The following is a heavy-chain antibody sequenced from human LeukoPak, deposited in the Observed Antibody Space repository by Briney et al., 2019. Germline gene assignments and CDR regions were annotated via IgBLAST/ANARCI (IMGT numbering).Heavy chain of an antibody. CDR3: AITVRSRDFDY. J-gene: IGHJ4*02. Sequence: GGSLRLSCAASGFTFSDYYMSWIRQAPGKGLEWVSYISSSGSTIYYADSVKGRFTISRDDSKNTLCLQMNSLRAEDTAVYFCAITVRSRDFDYWGQGTLVTVSS. CDR2: ISSSGSTI. V-gene: IGHV3-11*04. D-gene: IGHD1-14*01. CDR1: GFTFSDYY.